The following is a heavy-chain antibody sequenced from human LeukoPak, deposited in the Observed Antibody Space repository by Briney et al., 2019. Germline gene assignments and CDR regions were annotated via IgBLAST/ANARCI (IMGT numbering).Heavy chain of an antibody. CDR3: ARAMVYYYYYGMDV. V-gene: IGHV1-8*01. CDR2: MNPNSGNT. CDR1: GYTFTSYD. Sequence: ASVKVSCKASGYTFTSYDINWVRQATGQGLEWMGWMNPNSGNTGYAQKFQGRVTMTRNTSISTAYMELSSLRSEDTAVYYCARAMVYYYYYGMDVWGQGTTVTGSS. J-gene: IGHJ6*02. D-gene: IGHD2-8*01.